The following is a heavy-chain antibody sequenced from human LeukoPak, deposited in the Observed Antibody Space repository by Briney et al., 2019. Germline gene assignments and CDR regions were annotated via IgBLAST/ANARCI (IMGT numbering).Heavy chain of an antibody. CDR2: IYPGDSET. Sequence: GESLKISCKGSGYSFSSDWIGWVRQMPGKGLEWMGIIYPGDSETRYSPSFQGQVTISADKSISTAYLQWSSLKASDTAMYYCARFSGSGWSIYYFDYWGRGTLVTVSS. J-gene: IGHJ4*02. V-gene: IGHV5-51*01. CDR3: ARFSGSGWSIYYFDY. D-gene: IGHD6-19*01. CDR1: GYSFSSDW.